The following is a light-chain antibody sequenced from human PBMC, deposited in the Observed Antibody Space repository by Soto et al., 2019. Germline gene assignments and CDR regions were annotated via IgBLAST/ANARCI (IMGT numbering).Light chain of an antibody. CDR2: DAP. CDR3: QQYHNRPIT. J-gene: IGKJ5*01. CDR1: QDINNS. V-gene: IGKV1-33*01. Sequence: DIQMTQSPSSLSASVGDRVTITCQASQDINNSLNWYQQKPGKAPKLLIYDAPNLETGVPSRFSGSGSGTDFTFTISSLQPEDIATYYCQQYHNRPITCGQGARLEIK.